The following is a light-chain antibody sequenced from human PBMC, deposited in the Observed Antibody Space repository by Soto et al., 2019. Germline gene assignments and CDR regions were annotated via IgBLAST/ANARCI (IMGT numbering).Light chain of an antibody. CDR3: QQYNNWPPFT. CDR1: QSVSSN. V-gene: IGKV3-15*01. J-gene: IGKJ3*01. CDR2: GAS. Sequence: EIGMTQSPSTLSVSPGERATLSCRASQSVSSNLAWYQQKPGQAPRLLIYGASTRATGIPARFSGSGSGTEFTITISSLQSEDFAVYYCQQYNNWPPFTFGPRTKVDIK.